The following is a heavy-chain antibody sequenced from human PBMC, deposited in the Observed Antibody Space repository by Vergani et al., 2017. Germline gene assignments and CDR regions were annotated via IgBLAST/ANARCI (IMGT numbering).Heavy chain of an antibody. CDR1: GGTFSSYA. J-gene: IGHJ5*02. D-gene: IGHD3-22*01. Sequence: QVQLVQSGAEVKKPGSSVKVSCKASGGTFSSYAISWVRQAPGQGLEWMGRTIPMLGATNYAQKFQGRVTITADESTSTAYMELSSLRSEDTAVYYCARQASYYYDRSGHCYEGWFDPWGQGTLVTVSS. CDR3: ARQASYYYDRSGHCYEGWFDP. V-gene: IGHV1-69*13. CDR2: TIPMLGAT.